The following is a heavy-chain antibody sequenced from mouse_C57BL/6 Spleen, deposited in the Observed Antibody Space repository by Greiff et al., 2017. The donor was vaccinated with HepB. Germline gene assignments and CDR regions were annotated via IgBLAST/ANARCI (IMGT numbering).Heavy chain of an antibody. CDR2: ISSGSSTI. J-gene: IGHJ4*01. CDR1: GFTFSDYG. D-gene: IGHD2-3*01. CDR3: ARDDVYGGYAMDY. Sequence: EVMLVESGGGLVKPGGSLKLSCAASGFTFSDYGMHWVRQAPEKGLEWVAYISSGSSTIYYADTVTGRFTISRDNAKNTLFLQMTSLRSEDTAMYYFARDDVYGGYAMDYWGQGTSVTVSS. V-gene: IGHV5-17*01.